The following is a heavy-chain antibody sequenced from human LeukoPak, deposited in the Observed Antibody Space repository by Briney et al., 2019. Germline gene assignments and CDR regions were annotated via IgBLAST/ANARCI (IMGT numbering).Heavy chain of an antibody. V-gene: IGHV1-18*01. CDR1: GYTFHNYG. Sequence: SVNVSCTASGYTFHNYGISWVRQAPGQGLEWMGWISPYSGNTDYTERLQGRVTMTTDTSTTTAFMELRSLRSDDTAVYYCARTSGVSAAGSPYYFDYWGQGTLVTVSS. CDR2: ISPYSGNT. J-gene: IGHJ4*02. D-gene: IGHD6-13*01. CDR3: ARTSGVSAAGSPYYFDY.